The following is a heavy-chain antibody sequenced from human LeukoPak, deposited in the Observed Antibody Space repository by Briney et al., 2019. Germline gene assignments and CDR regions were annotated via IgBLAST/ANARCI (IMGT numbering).Heavy chain of an antibody. J-gene: IGHJ4*02. D-gene: IGHD4-17*01. CDR1: GYTFTDYY. V-gene: IGHV1-69-2*01. Sequence: ASVKISCKVSGYTFTDYYMHWLQQAPGKGLEWMGLVDPEDGETIYAEKFQGRVTITADTSTDTAYMELSSLRSGDTAVYYCATGADNYGVYDGYYFDYWGQGTLVTVSS. CDR2: VDPEDGET. CDR3: ATGADNYGVYDGYYFDY.